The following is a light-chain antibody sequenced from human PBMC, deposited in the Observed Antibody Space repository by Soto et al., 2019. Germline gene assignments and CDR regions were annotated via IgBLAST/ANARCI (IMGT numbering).Light chain of an antibody. J-gene: IGKJ1*01. CDR3: LQHNTYPWT. Sequence: DVPMTQSPSSLSASVGDIVTITCRASQDIRFNLGWFQQKPGEGPKRLIYSSSDLQSGVPSIFSANSSGTEFTLIINGLQPEDSASYFCLQHNTYPWTFGLGTKV. CDR1: QDIRFN. CDR2: SSS. V-gene: IGKV1-17*01.